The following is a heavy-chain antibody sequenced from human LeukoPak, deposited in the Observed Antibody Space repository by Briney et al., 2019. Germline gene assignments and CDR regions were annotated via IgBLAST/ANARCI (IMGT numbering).Heavy chain of an antibody. V-gene: IGHV1-18*01. D-gene: IGHD3-22*01. CDR1: GYTFSSYG. CDR2: ISAYNGNT. J-gene: IGHJ4*02. CDR3: ARGHDSSGYFYFDY. Sequence: ASVKVSCKASGYTFSSYGINWVRRAPGQGLEWMGWISAYNGNTNYAQKLQGRVTMATDTSTSTAFMVLRSLTSDDTAVYYCARGHDSSGYFYFDYWGQGTLVTVSS.